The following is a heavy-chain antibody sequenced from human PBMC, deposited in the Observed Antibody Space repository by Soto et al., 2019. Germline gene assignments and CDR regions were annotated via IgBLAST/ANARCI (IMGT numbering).Heavy chain of an antibody. CDR2: IDPGDSYT. V-gene: IGHV5-10-1*01. J-gene: IGHJ6*02. CDR1: GYSFTSYW. D-gene: IGHD1-26*01. Sequence: LAESLKISCKGSGYSFTSYWISWVRQMPGKGLEWMGRIDPGDSYTNYSPSFQGHVTISADKSISTAYLQWSSLKASDTAMYYCARPQRWELPSGDYYYYGMDVWGQGTTVTVSS. CDR3: ARPQRWELPSGDYYYYGMDV.